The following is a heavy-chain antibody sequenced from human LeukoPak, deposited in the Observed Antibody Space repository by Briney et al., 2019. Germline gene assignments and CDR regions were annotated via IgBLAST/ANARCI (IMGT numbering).Heavy chain of an antibody. CDR2: ISSSSAYI. Sequence: GGSLRLSCVASGFIFSDYSMDWVRQAPGKGLEWVSSISSSSAYIFYSDSVKGRFTISRDNAQSSLYLQMNSLRAEDTALYYCARAVEMATIGDAFDIWGQGTMVSVSS. CDR1: GFIFSDYS. D-gene: IGHD5-24*01. CDR3: ARAVEMATIGDAFDI. V-gene: IGHV3-21*04. J-gene: IGHJ3*02.